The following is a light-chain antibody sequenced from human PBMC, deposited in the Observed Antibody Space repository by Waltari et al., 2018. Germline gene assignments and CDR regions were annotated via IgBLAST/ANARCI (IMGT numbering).Light chain of an antibody. J-gene: IGLJ3*02. CDR1: NIGRKS. CDR3: QVWDYVQGV. CDR2: YDS. Sequence: SYVLTQPPSVSVAPGKTARITCGGNNIGRKSVHWYQQKAGQAPVLVIHYDSDRPTGIPERFSGSTSGNTATLNISRVEAGDEADYFCQVWDYVQGVFGGGTKLTVL. V-gene: IGLV3-21*04.